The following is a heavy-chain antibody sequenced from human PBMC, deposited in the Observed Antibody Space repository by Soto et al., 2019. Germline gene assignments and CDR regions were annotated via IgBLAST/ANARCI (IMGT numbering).Heavy chain of an antibody. D-gene: IGHD6-13*01. CDR3: ARFAKEENPKLESWYAFDF. J-gene: IGHJ4*02. V-gene: IGHV4-31*03. CDR2: IYYRGGT. Sequence: SETLSLTCTVSVGSIRSGGYFWSWVRQQPGKGLEWIGHIYYRGGTSYNPSLESRVAMSVDTSKNEFTLKVNSVTAADTAIYYCARFAKEENPKLESWYAFDFWGRGTLVTVSS. CDR1: VGSIRSGGYF.